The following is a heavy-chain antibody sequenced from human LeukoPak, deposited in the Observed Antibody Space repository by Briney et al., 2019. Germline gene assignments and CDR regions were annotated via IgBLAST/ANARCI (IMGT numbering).Heavy chain of an antibody. CDR1: GYTFTGYY. V-gene: IGHV1-2*02. CDR3: AGSQINYYDSSGYYSV. D-gene: IGHD3-22*01. Sequence: EASVKVSCKASGYTFTGYYMHWVRQAPGQGLEWMGWINPNSGGTNYAQKFQGRVTMTRDTSISTAYMGLSRLRSDDTAVYYCAGSQINYYDSSGYYSVWGQGTLVTVSS. J-gene: IGHJ4*02. CDR2: INPNSGGT.